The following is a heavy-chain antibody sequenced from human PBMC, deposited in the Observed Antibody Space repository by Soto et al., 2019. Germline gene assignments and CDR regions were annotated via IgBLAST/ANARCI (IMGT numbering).Heavy chain of an antibody. CDR2: ISGSSSYI. D-gene: IGHD3-9*01. Sequence: EVQLVESGGGLVKPGGSLRLSCAASGVTFSRYSMNWVRQAPGKGLEWVASISGSSSYIYYADSVKGRFTISRDNAKNSLYLQMNSLRAADTAVYYCARSYDILTGYSGFDYWGPGTLVTVSS. CDR1: GVTFSRYS. V-gene: IGHV3-21*01. CDR3: ARSYDILTGYSGFDY. J-gene: IGHJ4*02.